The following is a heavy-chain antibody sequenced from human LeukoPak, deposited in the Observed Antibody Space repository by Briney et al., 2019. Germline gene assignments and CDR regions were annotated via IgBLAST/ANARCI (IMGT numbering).Heavy chain of an antibody. CDR1: GGSISSGSYY. Sequence: SQTLSLTCTVSGGSISSGSYYWSWIRQPAGKGLEWIGRIYTSGSTNYNPSLKSRVTISVDTSKNQFSLKLSSVTAADTAVYYCARDARGYYGMEVWGQGTTVTVSS. CDR2: IYTSGST. CDR3: ARDARGYYGMEV. J-gene: IGHJ6*02. V-gene: IGHV4-61*02.